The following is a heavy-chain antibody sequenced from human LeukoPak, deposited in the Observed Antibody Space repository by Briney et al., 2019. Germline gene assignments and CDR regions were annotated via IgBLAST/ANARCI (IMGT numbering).Heavy chain of an antibody. D-gene: IGHD3-9*01. J-gene: IGHJ3*02. V-gene: IGHV3-7*03. CDR2: IKQDGSEK. Sequence: GGSLRLSCAASGFTFGSYWMSWVRQAPGKGLEWVANIKQDGSEKYYVDSVKGRFTISRDNAKNSLYLQMNSLRAEDTAVYYCARDQRRLRYFDASRAFDIWGQGTMVTVSS. CDR1: GFTFGSYW. CDR3: ARDQRRLRYFDASRAFDI.